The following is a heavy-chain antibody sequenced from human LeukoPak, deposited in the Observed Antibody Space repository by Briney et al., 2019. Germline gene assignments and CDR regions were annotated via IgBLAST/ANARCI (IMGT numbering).Heavy chain of an antibody. CDR2: INHSGST. CDR1: GGSFSGYY. CDR3: ARLVWVALNKFDY. J-gene: IGHJ4*02. Sequence: SETLSLTCAVYGGSFSGYYWSWIRQPPGKGLEWIGEINHSGSTNYIPSLKSRVTISVDTSKNQFSLKLSSVTAADTAVYYCARLVWVALNKFDYWGQGTLVTVSS. V-gene: IGHV4-34*01. D-gene: IGHD5/OR15-5a*01.